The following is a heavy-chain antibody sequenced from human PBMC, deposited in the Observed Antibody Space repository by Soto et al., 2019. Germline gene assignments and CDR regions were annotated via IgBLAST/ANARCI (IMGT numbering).Heavy chain of an antibody. CDR2: INSDGSST. CDR1: GFTFSSYW. Sequence: EVQLVESGGGLVQPGGSLRLSCAASGFTFSSYWMHWVRQAPGKGLVWVSRINSDGSSTSYADSVKGRFTISRDNAKNTMYLHMNSLGAEDTAVYYCARVRDDWAAERYFDYWGQGTLVTVSS. CDR3: ARVRDDWAAERYFDY. J-gene: IGHJ4*02. V-gene: IGHV3-74*01. D-gene: IGHD6-13*01.